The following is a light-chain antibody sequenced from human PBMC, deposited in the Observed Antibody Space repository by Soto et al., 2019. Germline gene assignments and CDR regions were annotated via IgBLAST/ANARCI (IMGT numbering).Light chain of an antibody. Sequence: DMVLTQSPGTLSLSAGERATLSCRASQSVSSSYLAWYQHKPGQAPRLLISGTSSRATGIPDRFSGSGAGTDFTLTISSLQSEDFAVYNCQQYNKWPRTFGQGTKWIS. CDR1: QSVSSSY. CDR3: QQYNKWPRT. V-gene: IGKV3-20*01. J-gene: IGKJ2*01. CDR2: GTS.